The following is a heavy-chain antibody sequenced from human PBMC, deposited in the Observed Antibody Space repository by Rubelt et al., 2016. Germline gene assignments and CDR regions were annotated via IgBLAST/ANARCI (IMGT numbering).Heavy chain of an antibody. D-gene: IGHD5-18*01. CDR1: GGSFSGYY. CDR3: ARARMQLWYFDY. V-gene: IGHV4-34*01. Sequence: QVQLQQWGAGLLKPSETLSLTCAVYGGSFSGYYWSWIRQPPGKGLEWIGEINHSGSTNYNPSLKLRVSISVDTSKNQFSRKLSSVAAADTAVYYCARARMQLWYFDYWGQGTLVTVSS. CDR2: INHSGST. J-gene: IGHJ4*02.